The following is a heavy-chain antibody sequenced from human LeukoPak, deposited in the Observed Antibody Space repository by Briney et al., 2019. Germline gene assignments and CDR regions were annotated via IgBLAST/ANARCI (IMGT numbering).Heavy chain of an antibody. J-gene: IGHJ5*02. D-gene: IGHD4-4*01. CDR3: ARDADYSNNWFDP. CDR1: GGSISSGGYY. Sequence: SQSLSLTCTVSGGSISSGGYYWSWIRQHPGKGLEWIGYIYYSGSTYYNPSLKSRVTTSVDTSKNQFSLKLSSVTAADTAVYYCARDADYSNNWFDPWGQGTLVTVSS. CDR2: IYYSGST. V-gene: IGHV4-31*03.